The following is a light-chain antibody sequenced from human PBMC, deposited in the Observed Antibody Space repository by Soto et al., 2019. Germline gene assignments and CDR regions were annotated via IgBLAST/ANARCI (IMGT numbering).Light chain of an antibody. CDR3: AAWDDRLNVVV. J-gene: IGLJ2*01. CDR1: SSNIGSNT. V-gene: IGLV1-44*01. Sequence: QSVLTQPPSTSGTPGQRVTISCSGSSSNIGSNTVNWYQQLPGAAPKLLIYSNDQRPSGVPDRLSGSKSGTSASLAFSGLQSEDAADYYCAAWDDRLNVVVFGGGTKLTVL. CDR2: SND.